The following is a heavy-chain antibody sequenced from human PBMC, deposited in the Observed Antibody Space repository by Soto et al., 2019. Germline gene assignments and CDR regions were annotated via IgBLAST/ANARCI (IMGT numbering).Heavy chain of an antibody. CDR2: ISGSGGST. J-gene: IGHJ4*02. CDR3: AKDGRYFDWLLYTTYFDS. CDR1: GFTFSSYA. Sequence: GGSLRLSCAASGFTFSSYAMSWVRQAPGKGLEWVSAISGSGGSTYYADSVKGRFTISRDNSKNTLYPQMNSLRAEDTAVYYCAKDGRYFDWLLYTTYFDSWGPGTLVTVSS. D-gene: IGHD3-9*01. V-gene: IGHV3-23*01.